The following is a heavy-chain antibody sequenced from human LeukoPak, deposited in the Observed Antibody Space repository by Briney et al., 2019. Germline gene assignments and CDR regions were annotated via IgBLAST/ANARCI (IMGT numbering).Heavy chain of an antibody. Sequence: SETLSLTCTVSGGSISSYYWSWIRQPPGKGLEWIGYIYYSGSTNYNPSLKSRVTISVDTSKNQFSLKLSSVTAADTAVYYCARDRGDYGGSYDYWGQGTLVTVSS. CDR2: IYYSGST. J-gene: IGHJ4*02. D-gene: IGHD4-23*01. CDR1: GGSISSYY. V-gene: IGHV4-59*12. CDR3: ARDRGDYGGSYDY.